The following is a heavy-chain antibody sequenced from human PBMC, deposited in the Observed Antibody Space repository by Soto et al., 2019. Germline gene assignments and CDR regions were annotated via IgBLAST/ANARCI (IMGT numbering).Heavy chain of an antibody. CDR2: ISAYNGNT. D-gene: IGHD1-26*01. CDR1: GYTFTSYG. J-gene: IGHJ4*02. CDR3: ARDLGAQLVDY. V-gene: IGHV1-18*01. Sequence: QVQLVQSGAEVKKPGASVKVSCKASGYTFTSYGITWVRQAPGQGLEWMGWISAYNGNTKYAQKLQGRVTMTTDTSTSSAYTELRSLRSDDTAVYYCARDLGAQLVDYWGQGTLVTVSS.